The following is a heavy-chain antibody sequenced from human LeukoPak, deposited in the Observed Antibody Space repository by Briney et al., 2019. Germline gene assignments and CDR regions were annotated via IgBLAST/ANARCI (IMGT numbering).Heavy chain of an antibody. D-gene: IGHD3-10*01. Sequence: SETLSLTCAVSDGPFSGYFWSWIRQPPGKGLEWIGEIHNSGTTNYNPSLNSRVTISEDTSKNQIYLNLRSVTAADTAVYYCARRYYYNLGSFPFDFWGQGTLVTVSS. CDR2: IHNSGTT. J-gene: IGHJ4*02. CDR1: DGPFSGYF. V-gene: IGHV4-34*01. CDR3: ARRYYYNLGSFPFDF.